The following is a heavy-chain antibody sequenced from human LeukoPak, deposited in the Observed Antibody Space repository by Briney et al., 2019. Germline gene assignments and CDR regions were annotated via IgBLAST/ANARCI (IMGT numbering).Heavy chain of an antibody. Sequence: PSETLSLTCAVYGGSFSGYYWSWIRQPPGKGLEWIGEINHSGSTNYNPSLKSRVTISVDTSKNQFSLKLSSVTAADTAVYYCARQYCSSTSCQDYWGQGTLVTVSS. V-gene: IGHV4-34*01. J-gene: IGHJ4*02. CDR3: ARQYCSSTSCQDY. CDR1: GGSFSGYY. CDR2: INHSGST. D-gene: IGHD2-2*01.